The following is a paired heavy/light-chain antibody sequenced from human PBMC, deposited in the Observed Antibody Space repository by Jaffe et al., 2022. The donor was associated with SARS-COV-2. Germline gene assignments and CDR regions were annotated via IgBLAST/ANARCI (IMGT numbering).Heavy chain of an antibody. D-gene: IGHD6-19*01. V-gene: IGHV3-21*01. CDR1: GFTFSNYN. CDR2: ITDSGRSI. Sequence: EVQLVESGGGLVEPGGSLRLSCAASGFTFSNYNMNWVRQAPGKGLEWVSSITDSGRSIKYADSVKGRFTISRDNAGNSLYLQMNSLRADDTAVYYCAKVRSSAWDFDYWGQGTLVTVSS. J-gene: IGHJ4*02. CDR3: AKVRSSAWDFDY.
Light chain of an antibody. CDR2: DAS. V-gene: IGKV3-11*01. Sequence: EIVMTQSPATLSLSPGERATLSCRTSQSVSNNLAWYQQRPGQAPRLLIYDASNRATGIPARFSGSGSGTDFTLTISSLEPEDFAVYYCQQRRNWPLTFGGGTKVEIK. J-gene: IGKJ4*01. CDR1: QSVSNN. CDR3: QQRRNWPLT.